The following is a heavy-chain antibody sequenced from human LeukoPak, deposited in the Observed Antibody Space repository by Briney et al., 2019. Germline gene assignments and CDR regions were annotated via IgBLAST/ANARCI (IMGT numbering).Heavy chain of an antibody. CDR3: ARRSWADY. Sequence: SETLSLTCTVSSDSISSYYWSWIRQPPGKGLEWIGYIYDSGTTNYNPSLKSRVTISVDTSKNQFSLKVTSVTAADTAVYYCARRSWADYWGQGTLVTVSS. CDR1: SDSISSYY. V-gene: IGHV4-59*01. CDR2: IYDSGTT. D-gene: IGHD1-26*01. J-gene: IGHJ4*02.